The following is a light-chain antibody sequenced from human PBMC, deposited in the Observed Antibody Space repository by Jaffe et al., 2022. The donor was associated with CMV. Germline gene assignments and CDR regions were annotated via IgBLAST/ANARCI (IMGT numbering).Light chain of an antibody. Sequence: IHMTQSPSSLSASVGDRVTISCRASQAIRTFLNWYQQKPGKAPKLLICLASILQSGVPSRFSGSGSGTDFTLTISSLQSDDFATYYCQQTFSTPPYSFGQGTKLEIK. V-gene: IGKV1-39*01. CDR1: QAIRTF. CDR3: QQTFSTPPYS. J-gene: IGKJ2*03. CDR2: LAS.